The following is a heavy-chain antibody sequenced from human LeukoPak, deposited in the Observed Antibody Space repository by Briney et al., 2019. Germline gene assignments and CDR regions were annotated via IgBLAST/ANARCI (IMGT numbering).Heavy chain of an antibody. J-gene: IGHJ5*02. V-gene: IGHV4-4*02. D-gene: IGHD3-3*01. CDR2: IYHTGLT. CDR1: GGSISNINW. Sequence: SETLSLTRDVSGGSISNINWWSWVRQSPGKGLEWIGEIYHTGLTKYNLSLQSRVIMSVDRSKNQFSLNLTSVTAADTAVYYCAREPSWSGWFDPWGQGTLVTVSS. CDR3: AREPSWSGWFDP.